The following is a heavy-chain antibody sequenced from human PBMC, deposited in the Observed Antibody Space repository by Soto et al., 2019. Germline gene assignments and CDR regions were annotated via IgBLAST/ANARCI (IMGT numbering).Heavy chain of an antibody. CDR1: GFTFSSYG. V-gene: IGHV3-33*01. J-gene: IGHJ4*02. CDR3: ARPRRRWFGELLSNFDY. CDR2: IWYDGRNK. D-gene: IGHD3-10*01. Sequence: QVQLVESGGGVVQPGRSLRLSCAASGFTFSSYGMHWVRQAPGKGLECVAVIWYDGRNKYYADSVKGRFTISRDNSKNTLYLQMNSLRAEDTAVYYCARPRRRWFGELLSNFDYWGQGTLVTVSS.